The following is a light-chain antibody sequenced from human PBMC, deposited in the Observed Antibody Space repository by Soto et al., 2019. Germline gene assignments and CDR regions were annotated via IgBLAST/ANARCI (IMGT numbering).Light chain of an antibody. CDR2: DAS. J-gene: IGKJ4*01. V-gene: IGKV3-11*01. Sequence: EIVMTQYPATVSLSPGERVTLSCRASQSVSSNLAWYQQKPGQAPRLLIYDASNRATGIPARFSGSGSGTDFTLTISSLEPEDFAVYYCQQRSNWPPGLTFGGGTKVDIK. CDR1: QSVSSN. CDR3: QQRSNWPPGLT.